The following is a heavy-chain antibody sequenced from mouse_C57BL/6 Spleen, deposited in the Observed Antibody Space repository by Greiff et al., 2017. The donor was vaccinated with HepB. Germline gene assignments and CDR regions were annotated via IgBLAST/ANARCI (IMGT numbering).Heavy chain of an antibody. CDR3: AREETGMGGFAY. Sequence: VQLQQSVAELVRPGASVKLSCTASGFNIKNPYMHWVKQRPEQGLEWIGRIDPANGNTKDAPKFQGKATITADTSSNTAYLQFSSLTSEDTAIYYCAREETGMGGFAYWGQGTLVTVSA. D-gene: IGHD4-1*01. J-gene: IGHJ3*01. CDR2: IDPANGNT. V-gene: IGHV14-3*01. CDR1: GFNIKNPY.